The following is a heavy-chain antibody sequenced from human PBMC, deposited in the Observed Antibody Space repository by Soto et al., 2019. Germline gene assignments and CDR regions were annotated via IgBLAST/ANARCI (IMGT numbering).Heavy chain of an antibody. V-gene: IGHV3-30*03. CDR3: APVLYSSGWYQTKAGAFDI. J-gene: IGHJ3*02. Sequence: GGSLRLSCAASGFTFSSYGMHWVRQAPGKGLEWVAVISYDGSNKYYADSVKGRFTISRDNSKNTLYLQMNSLRAEDTAVYYCAPVLYSSGWYQTKAGAFDIWGQGTMVTVSS. D-gene: IGHD6-19*01. CDR1: GFTFSSYG. CDR2: ISYDGSNK.